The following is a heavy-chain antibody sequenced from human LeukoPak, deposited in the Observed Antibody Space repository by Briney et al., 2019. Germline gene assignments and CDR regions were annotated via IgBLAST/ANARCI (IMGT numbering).Heavy chain of an antibody. V-gene: IGHV3-23*01. Sequence: GGSLRLSCAASGFTFSSYAMSWVRQAPGKGLEWVSAISGSGGSTYYADSVKGRFTTSRDNSKNTLYLQMNSLRAEDTAVYYCAKPPRGEVLRFLEWSDWGQGTLVTVSS. CDR2: ISGSGGST. J-gene: IGHJ4*02. CDR3: AKPPRGEVLRFLEWSD. CDR1: GFTFSSYA. D-gene: IGHD3-3*01.